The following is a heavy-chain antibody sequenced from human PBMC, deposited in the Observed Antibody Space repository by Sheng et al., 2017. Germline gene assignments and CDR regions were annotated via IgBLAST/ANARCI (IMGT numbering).Heavy chain of an antibody. V-gene: IGHV3-23*04. J-gene: IGHJ6*03. D-gene: IGHD6-6*01. CDR3: AIPPEPPYSSWNYYYYMDV. CDR2: ISGNGDYT. Sequence: EVQLVESGGGLVQPGGSLRLSCAASGFTFNTYAMSWVRQAPGKGLEWVSAISGNGDYTYYGDSVKGRFTISRDNFQSTLYLQMNSLRAEDTAIYYCAIPPEPPYSSWNYYYYMDVWGQGTTVTVSS. CDR1: GFTFNTYA.